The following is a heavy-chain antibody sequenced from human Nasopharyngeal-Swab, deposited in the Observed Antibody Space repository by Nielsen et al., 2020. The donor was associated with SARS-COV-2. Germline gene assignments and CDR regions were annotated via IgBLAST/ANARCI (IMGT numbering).Heavy chain of an antibody. D-gene: IGHD6-13*01. CDR3: AREDSSSWYSLLNWFDP. CDR1: GGTFSSYA. J-gene: IGHJ5*02. CDR2: IIPIFGTA. Sequence: SVKVSCKASGGTFSSYAISWVRQAPGQGLEWMGGIIPIFGTANYAQKFQGRVTITADESTSTAYMELSRLRSDDTAVYYCAREDSSSWYSLLNWFDPWGQGTLVTVSS. V-gene: IGHV1-69*13.